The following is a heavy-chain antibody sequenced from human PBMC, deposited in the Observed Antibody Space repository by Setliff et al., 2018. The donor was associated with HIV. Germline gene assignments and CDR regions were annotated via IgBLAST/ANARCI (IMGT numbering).Heavy chain of an antibody. CDR1: AFTFSNYN. Sequence: GGSLRLSCAASAFTFSNYNIHWVRQAPGKGLEWVAFISYDGNKKYYADSVKGRFTISRDNTKNTLYLQMNSLRAEDTAVYYCAREIRTVYTGGHYFYGIDVWGQGTMVTVSS. CDR2: ISYDGNKK. CDR3: AREIRTVYTGGHYFYGIDV. J-gene: IGHJ6*02. D-gene: IGHD3-16*01. V-gene: IGHV3-30*04.